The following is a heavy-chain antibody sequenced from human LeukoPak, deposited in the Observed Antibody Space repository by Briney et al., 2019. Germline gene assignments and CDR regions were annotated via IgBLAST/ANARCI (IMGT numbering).Heavy chain of an antibody. Sequence: GGSLRLSCAASGFTFSSYSMNWVRQAPGKGLEWVSSISSSSSYIYYADSVKGRFTISRDNAKNSLYLQMNSLRAEDTAVYYCAGARYGSGKFPSGAFDIWGQGTMVTVSS. CDR2: ISSSSSYI. V-gene: IGHV3-21*01. CDR1: GFTFSSYS. CDR3: AGARYGSGKFPSGAFDI. J-gene: IGHJ3*02. D-gene: IGHD3-10*01.